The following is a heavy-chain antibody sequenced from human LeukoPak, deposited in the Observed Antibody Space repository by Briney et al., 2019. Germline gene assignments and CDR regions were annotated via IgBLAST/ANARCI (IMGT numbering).Heavy chain of an antibody. J-gene: IGHJ6*02. CDR3: ASADCSSTSCYRYYYYYGMDV. CDR2: INHSGSI. CDR1: GGSFSGYY. Sequence: PSETLSLTCAVYGGSFSGYYWCWIRQPPGKGMEWMGEINHSGSINYNPSLKSRVTISVDTSKNQFSLKLSSVTAADTAVYYWASADCSSTSCYRYYYYYGMDVWGQGTTVTVSS. D-gene: IGHD2-2*02. V-gene: IGHV4-34*01.